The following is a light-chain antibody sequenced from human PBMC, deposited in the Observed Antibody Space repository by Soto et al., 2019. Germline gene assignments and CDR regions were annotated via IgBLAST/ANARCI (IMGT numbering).Light chain of an antibody. CDR2: SNS. CDR1: SSNIGAGYD. V-gene: IGLV1-40*01. Sequence: QSVLTQPPSVSGAPGQRVTISCTGSSSNIGAGYDVHWYQQLPGTAPKLLIYSNSNRPSGVPDRFSGSKSDTSASLAITGLQAEDEADYYCAAWDDRLSDLLFGGGTKVTVL. J-gene: IGLJ2*01. CDR3: AAWDDRLSDLL.